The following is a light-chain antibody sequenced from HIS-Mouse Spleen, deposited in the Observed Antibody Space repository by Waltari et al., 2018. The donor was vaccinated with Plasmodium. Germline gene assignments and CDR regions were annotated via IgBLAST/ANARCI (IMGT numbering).Light chain of an antibody. CDR1: SSDVGGSTY. J-gene: IGLJ2*01. V-gene: IGLV2-14*03. Sequence: QSALTQPASVSGSPGQSITIPCPGTSSDVGGSTYVSWYQQHPGKAPKLMIYDVSNRPSGVSNRFSGSKSGNTASLTISGLQAEDEADYYCSSYTSSSTLVFGGGTKLTVL. CDR3: SSYTSSSTLV. CDR2: DVS.